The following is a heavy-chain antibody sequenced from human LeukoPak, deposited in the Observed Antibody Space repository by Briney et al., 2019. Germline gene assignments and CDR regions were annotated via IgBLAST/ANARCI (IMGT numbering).Heavy chain of an antibody. CDR2: IYYSGST. Sequence: TSSESLSLTCTVSGGSISSYYWSWIRQPPGKGLEWIGYIYYSGSTNYNPSLKSRVTISVDTSKNQFSLKLSSVTAADTAVYYCARATNWFDPWGQGTLVTVSS. V-gene: IGHV4-59*01. J-gene: IGHJ5*02. D-gene: IGHD1-26*01. CDR1: GGSISSYY. CDR3: ARATNWFDP.